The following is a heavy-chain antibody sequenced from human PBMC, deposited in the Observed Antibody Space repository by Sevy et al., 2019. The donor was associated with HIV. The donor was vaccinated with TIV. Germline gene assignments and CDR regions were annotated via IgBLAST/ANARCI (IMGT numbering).Heavy chain of an antibody. CDR2: ISASGGST. Sequence: GGSLRLSCAASGLTFSSYAMSWVRQAPGKGLEWVSAISASGGSTNYVDSVRGRFTISRDNSKNTLYLQMNSLGAEDTAVYYCAKCGAYFGSGTCYVDYWGQGTLVTVSS. J-gene: IGHJ4*02. V-gene: IGHV3-23*01. CDR1: GLTFSSYA. CDR3: AKCGAYFGSGTCYVDY. D-gene: IGHD3-10*01.